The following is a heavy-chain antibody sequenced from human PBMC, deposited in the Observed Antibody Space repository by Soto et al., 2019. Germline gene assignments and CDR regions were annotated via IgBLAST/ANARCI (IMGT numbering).Heavy chain of an antibody. CDR3: ACLIYYGDYWFAS. CDR2: ISYDGSNK. Sequence: QVQLVESGGGVVQPGRSLRLSCAASGFTFNSYGMHWVRQAPGKGLEGVAVISYDGSNKYYADSVKGRFTISRDNSKHTLYLLMNSLTAEDPAVYYCACLIYYGDYWFASWGQGNLVTVSS. D-gene: IGHD4-17*01. V-gene: IGHV3-30*03. J-gene: IGHJ5*01. CDR1: GFTFNSYG.